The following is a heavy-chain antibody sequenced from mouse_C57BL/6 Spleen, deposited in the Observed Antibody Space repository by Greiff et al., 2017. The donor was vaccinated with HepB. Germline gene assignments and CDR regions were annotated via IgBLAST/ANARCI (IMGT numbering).Heavy chain of an antibody. J-gene: IGHJ4*01. D-gene: IGHD2-2*01. CDR2: IDPETGGT. CDR3: TRGFYGYGYAMDY. CDR1: GYTFTDYE. V-gene: IGHV1-15*01. Sequence: QVQLQQSGAELVRPGASVTLSCKASGYTFTDYEMHWVKQTPVHGLEWIGAIDPETGGTAYNQKFKGKAILTADKSSSTAYMELRSLTSEDSAVYYCTRGFYGYGYAMDYWGQGTSVTVSS.